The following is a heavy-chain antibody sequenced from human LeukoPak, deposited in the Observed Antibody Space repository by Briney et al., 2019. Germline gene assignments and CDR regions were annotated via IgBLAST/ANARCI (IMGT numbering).Heavy chain of an antibody. J-gene: IGHJ6*02. V-gene: IGHV1-24*01. CDR3: ATVPSVGRTYYYYGMDV. Sequence: ASVKVSCKVSGYTLTELSMHWVRQAPGKGLEWMGGFDPEDGETIYAQKFQGRVTMTEDTSTDTAYMELSSLRSEDTAVYYCATVPSVGRTYYYYGMDVWGQGTTVTVSS. CDR2: FDPEDGET. CDR1: GYTLTELS.